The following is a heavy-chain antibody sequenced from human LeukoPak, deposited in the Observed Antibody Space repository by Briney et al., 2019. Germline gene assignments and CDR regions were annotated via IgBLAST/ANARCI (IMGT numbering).Heavy chain of an antibody. V-gene: IGHV3-23*01. CDR1: GFTFSSYA. D-gene: IGHD2-15*01. CDR3: ARWRGSWSFDS. Sequence: GGSLRLSCAASGFTFSSYAMSWVRQAPGKGLEWVSAISGSGGSTYYADSVKGRFTISRDNAKNSLYLQMNSLRAEDTAVYYCARWRGSWSFDSWGQGTLVTVSS. CDR2: ISGSGGST. J-gene: IGHJ4*02.